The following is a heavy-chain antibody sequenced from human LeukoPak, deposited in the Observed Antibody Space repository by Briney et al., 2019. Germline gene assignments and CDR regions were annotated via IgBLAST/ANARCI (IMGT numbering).Heavy chain of an antibody. CDR2: TYYRSKWYN. Sequence: SQTLSLTCAISGDSVSSNSAAWNWIRQSPSRGLEWLGRTYYRSKWYNDYAVSVKSRITINPDTSKNQFSLQLNSVTPGDTAVYYCARETGSGGRSFEYAFDIWGQGTMVTVSS. V-gene: IGHV6-1*01. J-gene: IGHJ3*02. CDR3: ARETGSGGRSFEYAFDI. D-gene: IGHD6-19*01. CDR1: GDSVSSNSAA.